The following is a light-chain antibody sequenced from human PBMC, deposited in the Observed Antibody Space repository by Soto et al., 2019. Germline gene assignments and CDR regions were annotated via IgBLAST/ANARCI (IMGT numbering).Light chain of an antibody. J-gene: IGLJ2*01. CDR1: SPNIGSNA. Sequence: QSVLTQPTSVSGAPGETVTISCSGSSPNIGSNAVNWYQQVPATAPKLLIYSNEQRPSGVPGRFSASNSGTSASLAISGLQSEDEADYSCATWDDSLNGPVFGGGTKVTVL. V-gene: IGLV1-44*01. CDR3: ATWDDSLNGPV. CDR2: SNE.